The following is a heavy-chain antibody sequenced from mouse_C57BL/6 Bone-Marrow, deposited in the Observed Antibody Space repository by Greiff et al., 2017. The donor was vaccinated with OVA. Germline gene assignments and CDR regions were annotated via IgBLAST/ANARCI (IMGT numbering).Heavy chain of an antibody. CDR1: GYTFTSYW. CDR2: IDPSDSYT. J-gene: IGHJ1*03. Sequence: VQLQQPGAELVRPGTSVKLSCKASGYTFTSYWMHWVKQRPGQGLEWIGVIDPSDSYTNYNQKFKGKATLTVDTSSSTAYMQLSSLTSEDSAVYYCARRGYFDVWGTGTTVTVSS. V-gene: IGHV1-59*01. CDR3: ARRGYFDV.